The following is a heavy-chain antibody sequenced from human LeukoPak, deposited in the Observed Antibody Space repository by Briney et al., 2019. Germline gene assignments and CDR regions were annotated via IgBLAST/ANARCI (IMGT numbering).Heavy chain of an antibody. D-gene: IGHD5-18*01. CDR1: RFTFSSYW. CDR2: IKQDGNEK. CDR3: ARVWNSYGQKAPGY. V-gene: IGHV3-7*01. J-gene: IGHJ4*02. Sequence: GGSLRLACAASRFTFSSYWMSWVRQAPGKGLEWVANIKQDGNEKYYVDSVKGRFTISRDNAKNSLYLQMNSLRAEDTAVYYCARVWNSYGQKAPGYWGQGTLVTVSS.